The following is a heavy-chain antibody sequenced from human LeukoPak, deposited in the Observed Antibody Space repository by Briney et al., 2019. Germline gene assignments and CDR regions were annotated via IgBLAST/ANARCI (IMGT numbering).Heavy chain of an antibody. J-gene: IGHJ5*02. CDR1: GGSISSSSYY. CDR2: IYYSGST. CDR3: ARHLSSGYYYVPCNWFDP. D-gene: IGHD3-22*01. Sequence: SETLSLTCTVSGGSISSSSYYWGWIRQPPGKGLEWIGSIYYSGSTYYNPSLKSRVTISVNTSKNQFSLKLSSVTAADTAVHYCARHLSSGYYYVPCNWFDPWGQGTLVTVSS. V-gene: IGHV4-39*01.